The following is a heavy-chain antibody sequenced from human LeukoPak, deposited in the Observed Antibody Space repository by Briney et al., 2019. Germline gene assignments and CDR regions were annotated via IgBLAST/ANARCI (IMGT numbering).Heavy chain of an antibody. CDR3: AKDEGYSSGWYFQDKQNFDY. CDR1: GFTFSSYA. CDR2: ISGSGGST. V-gene: IGHV3-23*01. J-gene: IGHJ4*02. D-gene: IGHD6-19*01. Sequence: PGGSLRLSCAASGFTFSSYAMSWVRQAPGKGQEWVSAISGSGGSTYYADSVKGRFTISRDNSKNTLYLQMNSLRAEDTAVYYCAKDEGYSSGWYFQDKQNFDYWGQGTLVTVSS.